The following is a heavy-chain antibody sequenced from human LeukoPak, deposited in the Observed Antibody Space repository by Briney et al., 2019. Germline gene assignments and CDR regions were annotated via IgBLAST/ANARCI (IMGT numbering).Heavy chain of an antibody. Sequence: GGSLRLSCAASGFTFSSYGMHWVRQAPGKGLEWVAVIWYDGSNKYYADSVKGRFTISRDNSKNTLYLQMNSLRAEDTAVYYCARMNDYGDYEDYWGQGTLVTVSS. CDR1: GFTFSSYG. CDR2: IWYDGSNK. D-gene: IGHD4-17*01. V-gene: IGHV3-33*01. CDR3: ARMNDYGDYEDY. J-gene: IGHJ4*02.